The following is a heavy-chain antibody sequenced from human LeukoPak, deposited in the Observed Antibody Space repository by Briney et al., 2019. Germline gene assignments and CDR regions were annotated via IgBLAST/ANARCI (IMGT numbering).Heavy chain of an antibody. CDR3: ALLLWFGELWDY. V-gene: IGHV3-23*01. Sequence: GGSLRLSCAASGFTFSSYGMSWVRQAPGKGLEWVSAISGSGGSTYYADSVKGRFTTSRDNSKNTLYLQMNSLRAEDTAVYYCALLLWFGELWDYWGQGTLVTVSS. J-gene: IGHJ4*02. CDR2: ISGSGGST. CDR1: GFTFSSYG. D-gene: IGHD3-10*01.